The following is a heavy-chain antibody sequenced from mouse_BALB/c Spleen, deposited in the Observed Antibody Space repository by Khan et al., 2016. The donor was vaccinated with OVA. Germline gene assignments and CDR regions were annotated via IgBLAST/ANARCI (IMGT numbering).Heavy chain of an antibody. CDR1: GYSITSDYA. CDR3: ARSVTITTVVATDFDY. V-gene: IGHV3-2*02. D-gene: IGHD1-1*01. Sequence: EVQLQESGPGLVKPSQSLSLTCTVTGYSITSDYAWNWIRQFPGNKLEWMGYISYSGRTSYNPSLKSRISITRDTSKNQFFLPLNSVTTEYTATYYCARSVTITTVVATDFDYWGQGTTLTVSS. CDR2: ISYSGRT. J-gene: IGHJ2*01.